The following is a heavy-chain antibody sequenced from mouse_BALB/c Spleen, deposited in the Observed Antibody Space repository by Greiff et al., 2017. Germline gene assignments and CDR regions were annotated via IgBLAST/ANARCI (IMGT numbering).Heavy chain of an antibody. D-gene: IGHD2-4*01. V-gene: IGHV2-9*02. CDR2: IWAGGST. CDR1: GFSLTSYG. J-gene: IGHJ1*01. Sequence: VQGVESGPGLVAPSQSLSITCTVSGFSLTSYGVHWVRQPPGKGLEWLGVIWAGGSTNYNSALMSRLSISKDNSKSQVFLKMNSLQTDDTAMYYCAREGELRLRWYFDVWGAGTTVTVSS. CDR3: AREGELRLRWYFDV.